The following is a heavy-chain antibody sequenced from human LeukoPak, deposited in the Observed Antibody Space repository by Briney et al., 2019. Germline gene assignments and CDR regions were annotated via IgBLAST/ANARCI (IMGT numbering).Heavy chain of an antibody. CDR3: ARCRGGVPGYYMDV. J-gene: IGHJ6*03. CDR2: IYYSGST. CDR1: GGSISSSSYY. D-gene: IGHD3-16*01. V-gene: IGHV4-39*01. Sequence: SETLSLTCTVSGGSISSSSYYWGWIRQPPGKGLEWIGSIYYSGSTYYNPSLKSRVTISVDTSKNQFSLKLSSVTAADTAVYYCARCRGGVPGYYMDVWGKGTTVTISS.